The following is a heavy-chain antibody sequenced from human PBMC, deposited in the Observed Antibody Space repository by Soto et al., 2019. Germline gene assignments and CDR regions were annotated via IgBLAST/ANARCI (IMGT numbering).Heavy chain of an antibody. J-gene: IGHJ4*02. CDR2: ISAYNGNT. D-gene: IGHD3-10*01. CDR3: ARAFGGFGELLPFDY. CDR1: GYTFTSYG. V-gene: IGHV1-18*01. Sequence: QVQLVQSGAEVKKPGASVKVSCKASGYTFTSYGISWVRQAPGQGLEWMGWISAYNGNTNYAQKLQGRVTMTTDPSTSTAYMELRGMRSHDTAVYYGARAFGGFGELLPFDYWGQGTLVTVSS.